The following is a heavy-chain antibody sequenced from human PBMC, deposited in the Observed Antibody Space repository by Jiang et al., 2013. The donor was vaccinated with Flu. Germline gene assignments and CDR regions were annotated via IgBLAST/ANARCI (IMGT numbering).Heavy chain of an antibody. V-gene: IGHV4-34*01. CDR2: VNPAGTT. Sequence: ARLLKPSETLSLTCGINGASFTNYYWNWIRLAPGKGPEWIGEVNPAGTTNYTPSLKSRVTISLDTSNNSFSLKLTSVTAADTAFYYCARGRETIYRRGLRQLNSFDIWGQGTLVSVSS. CDR3: ARGRETIYRRGLRQLNSFDI. J-gene: IGHJ4*02. D-gene: IGHD1-1*01. CDR1: GASFTNYY.